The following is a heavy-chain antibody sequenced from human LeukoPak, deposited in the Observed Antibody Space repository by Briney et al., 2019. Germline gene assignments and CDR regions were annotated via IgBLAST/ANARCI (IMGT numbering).Heavy chain of an antibody. J-gene: IGHJ4*02. V-gene: IGHV3-21*01. D-gene: IGHD6-6*01. CDR3: ARESPRGGSSDLFDY. CDR1: GFTFSSYS. Sequence: GGSLRLSCAASGFTFSSYSMNWVRQSPGKGLEWVSSISSSSSYIYYADSVKGRFTISRDNAKNSLYLQMNSLRAEDTAVYYCARESPRGGSSDLFDYWGQGTPVTVSS. CDR2: ISSSSSYI.